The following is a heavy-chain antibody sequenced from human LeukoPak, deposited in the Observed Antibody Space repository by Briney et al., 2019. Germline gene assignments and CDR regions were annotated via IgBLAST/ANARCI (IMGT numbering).Heavy chain of an antibody. D-gene: IGHD6-13*01. J-gene: IGHJ4*02. CDR1: GGSFSGYY. V-gene: IGHV4-34*01. Sequence: SETLSLTCAVYGGSFSGYYWSWIRQPPGKGLEWIGEINHSGSTNYNPSLKSRVTISVDTSKNQFSLKLSSVTAADTVVYYCARGARVTYVAAAGPFRYWGQGTLVTVPS. CDR2: INHSGST. CDR3: ARGARVTYVAAAGPFRY.